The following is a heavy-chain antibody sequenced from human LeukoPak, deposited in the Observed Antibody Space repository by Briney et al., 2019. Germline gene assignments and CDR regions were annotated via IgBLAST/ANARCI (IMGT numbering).Heavy chain of an antibody. D-gene: IGHD3-22*01. Sequence: GASVKVSCKASGYTFTSYGISWVRQAPGQGLEWMGWISAYNGNTNYAQKLQGRVTVTTDTSTSTAYMELRSLRSDDTAVYYCARDYYDSSGFYSSGSSIGWFDPWGQGTLVTVSS. CDR2: ISAYNGNT. CDR1: GYTFTSYG. V-gene: IGHV1-18*01. J-gene: IGHJ5*02. CDR3: ARDYYDSSGFYSSGSSIGWFDP.